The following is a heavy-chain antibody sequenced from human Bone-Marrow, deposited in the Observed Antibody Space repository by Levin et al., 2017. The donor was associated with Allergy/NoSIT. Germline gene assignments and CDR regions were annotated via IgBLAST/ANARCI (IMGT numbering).Heavy chain of an antibody. CDR1: GYTFTDYG. V-gene: IGHV1-18*01. Sequence: GESLKISCKASGYTFTDYGISWVRQAPGQGLEWMGWINVNNGHTNYIQKFQGRVTMTTDTSTRPAYMELRSLRSDDTAIYYCARGFDSWGQGTLVTVSS. CDR2: INVNNGHT. CDR3: ARGFDS. J-gene: IGHJ4*02.